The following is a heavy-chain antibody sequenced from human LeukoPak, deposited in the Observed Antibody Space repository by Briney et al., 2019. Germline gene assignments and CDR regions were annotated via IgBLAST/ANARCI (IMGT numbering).Heavy chain of an antibody. V-gene: IGHV3-23*01. Sequence: GGSLRLSCAASGFPFSGHALNWVRQAPGKGLEWVSAISGSGGTIFYADSVKGRFTISRDHSKNTLYLQMNSLRAEDTAVYYCAKVLGSRIAVSDPFDYWGQGTLVTVSS. D-gene: IGHD2-21*01. CDR1: GFPFSGHA. CDR3: AKVLGSRIAVSDPFDY. CDR2: ISGSGGTI. J-gene: IGHJ4*02.